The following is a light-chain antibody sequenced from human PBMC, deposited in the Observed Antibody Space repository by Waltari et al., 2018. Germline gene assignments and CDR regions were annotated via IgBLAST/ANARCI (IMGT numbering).Light chain of an antibody. CDR3: MQGSHWPYT. J-gene: IGKJ2*01. V-gene: IGKV2-28*01. CDR2: LGS. Sequence: DIVMTQSPLSLPVTPGEPASISCRSSQSLLHSNGYNYLDWYLQKPGQSPQLLIYLGSNRASGVPDRFSGSGSGTDFTLRIDRVEAEDVGVYYCMQGSHWPYTFGQGTKLEIK. CDR1: QSLLHSNGYNY.